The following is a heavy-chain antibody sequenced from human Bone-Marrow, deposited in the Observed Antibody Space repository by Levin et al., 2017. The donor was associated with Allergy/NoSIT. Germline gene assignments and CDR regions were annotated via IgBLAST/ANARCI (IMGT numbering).Heavy chain of an antibody. J-gene: IGHJ1*01. CDR2: INPSGGST. D-gene: IGHD4-17*01. V-gene: IGHV1-46*01. CDR1: GYTFTSYY. Sequence: RASVKVSCKASGYTFTSYYMHWVRQAPGQGLEWMGIINPSGGSTSYAQKFQGRVTMTRDTSTSTVYMELISLRSEDTAVYYCAQEGVKVTTDIEYFQHWGQGTLVTVSS. CDR3: AQEGVKVTTDIEYFQH.